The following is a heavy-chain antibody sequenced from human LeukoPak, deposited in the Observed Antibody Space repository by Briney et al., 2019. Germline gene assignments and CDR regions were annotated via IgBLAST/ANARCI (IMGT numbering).Heavy chain of an antibody. CDR1: GFTFSSYW. Sequence: GGSLRLSCAASGFTFSSYWMHWVRQAPGKGLEWVANIKLDGTEKYYVDSVKGRFTISRDNAKNSLYLQMNSLRAEDTAVYYCASDRFYFGVWGQGALVTVSS. J-gene: IGHJ4*02. CDR2: IKLDGTEK. CDR3: ASDRFYFGV. V-gene: IGHV3-7*05. D-gene: IGHD3-16*01.